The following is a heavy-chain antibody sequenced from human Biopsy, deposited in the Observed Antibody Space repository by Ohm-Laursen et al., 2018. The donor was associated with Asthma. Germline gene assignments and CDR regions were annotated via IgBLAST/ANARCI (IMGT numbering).Heavy chain of an antibody. D-gene: IGHD2-2*01. CDR3: ARKAGSCISRTCYSLDF. CDR2: INSVFGTT. J-gene: IGHJ4*02. Sequence: SVKVSCKSLGGTFNTYVIGWVRKAPGQGVEGMGGINSVFGTTTYPQKFQDRVTITADDSTSTVYMELSSLRSEDTAVYYCARKAGSCISRTCYSLDFWGQGTLVTVSS. CDR1: GGTFNTYV. V-gene: IGHV1-69*13.